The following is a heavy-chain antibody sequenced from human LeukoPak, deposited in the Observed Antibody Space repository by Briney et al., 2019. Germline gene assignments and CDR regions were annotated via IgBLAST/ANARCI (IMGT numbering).Heavy chain of an antibody. D-gene: IGHD4/OR15-4a*01. CDR1: GFTFSCYG. CDR2: ISYDGSNK. J-gene: IGHJ4*02. CDR3: AKDGAGALDY. Sequence: GGSLRLSCAASGFTFSCYGMHWVRQAPGKGLEWVAVISYDGSNKYYADSVKGRFTISRDNSRNTLYLQMNSLRAEDTAVYYCAKDGAGALDYWGQGTLVTVSS. V-gene: IGHV3-30*18.